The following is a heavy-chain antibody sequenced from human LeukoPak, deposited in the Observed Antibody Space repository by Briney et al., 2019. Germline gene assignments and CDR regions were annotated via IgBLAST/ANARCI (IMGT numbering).Heavy chain of an antibody. V-gene: IGHV1-8*01. CDR2: MNPNSGST. Sequence: ASVKVFCKASGFTFTSHDYNWVRQATGQGLEWMGWMNPNSGSTGYAQKFQGRVTMTRDTSITTVYMELSSLTSEDTAVYYCARVEDEAGSYYFDYWGQGTLVTVSS. D-gene: IGHD3-10*01. CDR1: GFTFTSHD. J-gene: IGHJ4*02. CDR3: ARVEDEAGSYYFDY.